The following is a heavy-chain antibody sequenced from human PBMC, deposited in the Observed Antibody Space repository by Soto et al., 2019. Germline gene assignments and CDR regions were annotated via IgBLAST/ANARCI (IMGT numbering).Heavy chain of an antibody. V-gene: IGHV3-23*01. D-gene: IGHD3-10*01. CDR1: GFTFNNYA. J-gene: IGHJ4*02. Sequence: EVQVLDSGGGVVQPGGSLRLSCAASGFTFNNYAMNWVRQAPGKGLEWVATIRATGGSTYYADAVKGRFTISRDNSKNTLYLQMNGLRVEDTAVYYCAKERLAVNFDYWGQGTLVSVSS. CDR2: IRATGGST. CDR3: AKERLAVNFDY.